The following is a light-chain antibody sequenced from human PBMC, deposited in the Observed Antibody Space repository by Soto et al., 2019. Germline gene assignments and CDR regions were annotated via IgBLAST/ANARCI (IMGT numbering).Light chain of an antibody. CDR1: ASSIAARYD. J-gene: IGLJ3*02. Sequence: QSVLTQPPLVSGAPGQRVTISCTGTASSIAARYDVHWYQQIPGKAPKLLIYGNNNRPSGVPDRFSASKSGISASLAITGLQADDEADYYCQSYDNSLNEWVFGGGTKLTVL. CDR3: QSYDNSLNEWV. V-gene: IGLV1-40*01. CDR2: GNN.